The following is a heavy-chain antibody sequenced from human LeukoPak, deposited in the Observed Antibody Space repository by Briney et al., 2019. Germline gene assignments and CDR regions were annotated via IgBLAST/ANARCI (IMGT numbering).Heavy chain of an antibody. CDR2: INSGGSST. Sequence: PGGSLRLSCAASGFAFSNHWVHWVRQAPGKGLVWVSRINSGGSSTSYGVPVEGRFTISRGNAKNTLYLQMNSLRAGDTAVYYCARGRGTIYMFDYWGQGTLVTVSS. CDR1: GFAFSNHW. J-gene: IGHJ4*02. D-gene: IGHD2/OR15-2a*01. V-gene: IGHV3-74*01. CDR3: ARGRGTIYMFDY.